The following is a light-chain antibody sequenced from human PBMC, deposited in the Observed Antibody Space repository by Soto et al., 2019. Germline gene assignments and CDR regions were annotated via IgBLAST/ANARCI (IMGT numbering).Light chain of an antibody. CDR3: QQYGST. CDR1: QSVSSSY. J-gene: IGKJ5*01. V-gene: IGKV3-20*01. CDR2: GAS. Sequence: EIALTQSPGTLSLSPGERATLSCRASQSVSSSYLAWYQQKPGQAPRLLIYGASSRATGIPDRFSGSESGTDFTRTISRLEPEDFAVYYCQQYGSTFGQGTRLEIK.